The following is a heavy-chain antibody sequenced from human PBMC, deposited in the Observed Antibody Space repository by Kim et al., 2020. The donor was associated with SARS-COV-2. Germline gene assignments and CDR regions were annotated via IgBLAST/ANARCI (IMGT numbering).Heavy chain of an antibody. V-gene: IGHV1-2*06. CDR2: INPNSCGT. D-gene: IGHD2-15*01. J-gene: IGHJ4*02. CDR3: ARERCSGGRCYAIDY. CDR1: GYSLVGYY. Sequence: ASVKVSCKTSGYSLVGYYMHWVRQAPGQGLEWMGRINPNSCGTYYAQKFQGRVTMTRETSISTAYMEVSRLTSDDTAVYYCARERCSGGRCYAIDYWGQGTLVTVSS.